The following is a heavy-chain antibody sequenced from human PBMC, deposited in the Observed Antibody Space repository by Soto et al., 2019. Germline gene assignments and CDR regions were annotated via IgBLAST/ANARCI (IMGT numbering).Heavy chain of an antibody. D-gene: IGHD3-22*01. CDR2: ISGSGGST. V-gene: IGHV3-23*01. CDR3: AKDYDSSGYYSRFDY. J-gene: IGHJ4*02. CDR1: GVTFSSYA. Sequence: PGGSLRLSCAASGVTFSSYAMSWVLQAPGKGLEWVSAISGSGGSTYYADSVKGRFTISRDNSKNTLYLQMNSLRAEDTAVYYRAKDYDSSGYYSRFDYWGQGTLVTVSS.